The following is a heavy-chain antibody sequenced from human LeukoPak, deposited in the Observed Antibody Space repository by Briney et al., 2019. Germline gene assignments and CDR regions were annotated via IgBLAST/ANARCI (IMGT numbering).Heavy chain of an antibody. V-gene: IGHV1-8*01. CDR1: GYAFTSYD. D-gene: IGHD2-2*01. CDR3: ARGQFTLGVPAATSIELGHWFDP. J-gene: IGHJ5*02. CDR2: MNPNSGNT. Sequence: ASVKVSCKASGYAFTSYDINWVRQATGQGLEWMGWMNPNSGNTGCAQKFQGRVTMTRNTSISTAYMEVSSLRSEDTAVYYCARGQFTLGVPAATSIELGHWFDPWGRGTLVSVSS.